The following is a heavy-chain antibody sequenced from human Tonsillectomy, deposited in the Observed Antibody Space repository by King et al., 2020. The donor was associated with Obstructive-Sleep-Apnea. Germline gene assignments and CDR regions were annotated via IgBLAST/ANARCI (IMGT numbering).Heavy chain of an antibody. CDR1: GFTFRNYG. D-gene: IGHD5-18*01. CDR2: ISYDGSNK. V-gene: IGHV3-30*18. J-gene: IGHJ6*02. CDR3: AKDPRYSYCIWGTSYYYGMDV. Sequence: VQLVESGGGVVQPGRSLRLSCAASGFTFRNYGMHWVRQAPGKGLEWVAVISYDGSNKCYADSVKGRFTISRDNSKNTLYLQMNSLRGEDTAVYYCAKDPRYSYCIWGTSYYYGMDVWGQGTTVTVSS.